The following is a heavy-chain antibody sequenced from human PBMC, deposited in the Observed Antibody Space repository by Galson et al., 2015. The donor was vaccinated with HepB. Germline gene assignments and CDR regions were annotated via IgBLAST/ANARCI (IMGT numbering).Heavy chain of an antibody. D-gene: IGHD6-6*01. CDR1: GFTFSSYG. Sequence: SLRLSCAASGFTFSSYGMHWVRQAPGKGLEWVAVIWYDGSNKYYADSVKGRFTISRDNSKNTLYLQMNSLRAEDTAVYYCARELARPRVFDYWGQGTLVTVSS. V-gene: IGHV3-33*08. CDR2: IWYDGSNK. J-gene: IGHJ4*02. CDR3: ARELARPRVFDY.